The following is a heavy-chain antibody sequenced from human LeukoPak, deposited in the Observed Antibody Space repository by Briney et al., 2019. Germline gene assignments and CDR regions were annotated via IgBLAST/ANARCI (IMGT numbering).Heavy chain of an antibody. D-gene: IGHD1-1*01. Sequence: SETLSLTCTVSGGSISSCGYYWSWIRQHPGKGLGWIGYIYYSGSTYYNPSLKSRVTISVDTSKNQFSLKLSSVTAADTAVYYCARDGDKGSTFDYWGQGTLVTVSS. CDR2: IYYSGST. V-gene: IGHV4-31*03. CDR1: GGSISSCGYY. J-gene: IGHJ4*02. CDR3: ARDGDKGSTFDY.